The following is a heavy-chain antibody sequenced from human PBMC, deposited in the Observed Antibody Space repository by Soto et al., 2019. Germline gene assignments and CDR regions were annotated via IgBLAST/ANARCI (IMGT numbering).Heavy chain of an antibody. J-gene: IGHJ6*02. CDR1: GFTFSSYG. Sequence: QEQLVESGGGVVQPGRSLRLSCAASGFTFSSYGMHWVRQAPGKGLEWVAVISYDGSNKYYADSVKGRFTISRDNPKNTLYLQMNSLRAEDTAVYYCAKEGQYYDILTGYHSYYGMDVWGQGTTVTVSS. CDR2: ISYDGSNK. V-gene: IGHV3-30*18. CDR3: AKEGQYYDILTGYHSYYGMDV. D-gene: IGHD3-9*01.